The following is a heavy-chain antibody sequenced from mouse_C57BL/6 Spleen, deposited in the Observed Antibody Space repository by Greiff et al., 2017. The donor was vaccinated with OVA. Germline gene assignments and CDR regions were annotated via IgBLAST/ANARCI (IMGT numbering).Heavy chain of an antibody. J-gene: IGHJ4*01. CDR3: ARIRFDGCYAMDY. CDR2: IDPENGDT. CDR1: GFNIKDDY. Sequence: VQLQQSGAELVRPGASVKLSCTASGFNIKDDYMHWVKQRPEQGLEWIGWIDPENGDTEYASKFQGKATITADTSSNTAYLQLSSLTSEDTATYYCARIRFDGCYAMDYWGQGTSVTVSS. D-gene: IGHD2-3*01. V-gene: IGHV14-4*01.